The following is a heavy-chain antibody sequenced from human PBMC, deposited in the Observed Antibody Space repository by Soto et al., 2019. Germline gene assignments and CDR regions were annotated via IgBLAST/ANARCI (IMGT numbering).Heavy chain of an antibody. Sequence: NPSETLSLTCAVSGGSISSGGYSWSWIRQPPGKGLEWIGFIHHGGSTYYSPSLKSRVTISVDRSKNQFSLKLTSVNADGTAVYFCARQISVAGSHNWFDPWGQGTLVTVSS. D-gene: IGHD6-19*01. V-gene: IGHV4-30-2*01. CDR3: ARQISVAGSHNWFDP. CDR2: IHHGGST. J-gene: IGHJ5*02. CDR1: GGSISSGGYS.